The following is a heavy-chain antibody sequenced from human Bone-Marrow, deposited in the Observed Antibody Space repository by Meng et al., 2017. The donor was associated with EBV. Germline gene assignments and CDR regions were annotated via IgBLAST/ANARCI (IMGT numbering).Heavy chain of an antibody. D-gene: IGHD5-24*01. CDR3: ASGVEMATIGAEYFQH. CDR1: GYNFPSYY. V-gene: IGHV1-46*01. Sequence: QGELVQSGAEVKKPGASVKVPCKASGYNFPSYYMHWVRQAPGQGLEWMGIINPSGGSTSYAQKFQGRVTMTRDTSTSTVYMELSSLRSEDTAVYYCASGVEMATIGAEYFQHWGQGTLVTVSS. CDR2: INPSGGST. J-gene: IGHJ1*01.